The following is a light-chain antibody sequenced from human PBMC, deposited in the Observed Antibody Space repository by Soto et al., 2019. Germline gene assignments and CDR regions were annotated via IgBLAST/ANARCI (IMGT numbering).Light chain of an antibody. Sequence: DIVMTQSPLSLPVTPGEPASISCRSSQSLLHSNGYNYLDWYLQKPGQSPQLLIYLGSNRASGVPDRFSGSRSGTDFTLKISRVEAEDVGVYYCMQALHTPPTFGQGNKLEIK. J-gene: IGKJ2*01. CDR1: QSLLHSNGYNY. CDR2: LGS. CDR3: MQALHTPPT. V-gene: IGKV2-28*01.